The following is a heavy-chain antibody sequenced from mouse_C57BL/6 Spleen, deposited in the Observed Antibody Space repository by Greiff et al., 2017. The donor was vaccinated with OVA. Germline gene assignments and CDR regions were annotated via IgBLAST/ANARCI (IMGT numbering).Heavy chain of an antibody. Sequence: VQLKQPGAELVKPGASVKLSCKASGYTFTSYWMQWVKQRPGQGLEWIGEIDPSDSYTNYNQKFKGKATLTVDTSSSTAYMQLSSLTSEDSAVYYCARPYYYGSYWYFDVWGTGTTVTVSS. D-gene: IGHD1-1*01. CDR1: GYTFTSYW. J-gene: IGHJ1*03. V-gene: IGHV1-50*01. CDR3: ARPYYYGSYWYFDV. CDR2: IDPSDSYT.